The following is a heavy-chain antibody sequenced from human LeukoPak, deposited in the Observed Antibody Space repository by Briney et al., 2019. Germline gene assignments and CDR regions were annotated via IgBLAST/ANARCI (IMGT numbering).Heavy chain of an antibody. CDR2: INSNGSSK. CDR3: AMGHYDSSGYAHFDH. D-gene: IGHD3-22*01. J-gene: IGHJ4*02. V-gene: IGHV3-74*01. Sequence: GGSLRLSCAASGFTFSTYWMHWVRQAPGKGLVWVSRINSNGSSKDYADSVKGRFTISRDNAKNTLYLQMNSLRVEDTAVFYCAMGHYDSSGYAHFDHWGQGTLVTVSS. CDR1: GFTFSTYW.